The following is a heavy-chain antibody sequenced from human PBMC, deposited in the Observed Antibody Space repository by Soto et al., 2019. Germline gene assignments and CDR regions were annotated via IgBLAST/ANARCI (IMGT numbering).Heavy chain of an antibody. V-gene: IGHV1-8*01. D-gene: IGHD2-15*01. CDR1: GYTFTSYD. CDR3: ARYHYPARRYCSGGSCYHPYYYYMDV. Sequence: ASVKVSCKASGYTFTSYDINWVRQATGQGLEWMGWMNPNSGNTGYAQKFQGRVTMTRNTSISTAYMELSSLRSEDTAVYYCARYHYPARRYCSGGSCYHPYYYYMDVWGKGTTVTVSS. CDR2: MNPNSGNT. J-gene: IGHJ6*03.